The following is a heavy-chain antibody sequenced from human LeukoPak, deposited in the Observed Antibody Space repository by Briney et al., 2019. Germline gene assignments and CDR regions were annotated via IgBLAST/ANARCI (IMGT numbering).Heavy chain of an antibody. Sequence: GASLRLSCAASGFTFRNCAMSWVRQAPGKGLEWVSGISGTGHNTYYADSVKGRFTISRDNSKNTLYLQMNSLGAEDTAVYYCAKHVSGSLFYFDYWGQRTLVTVSS. J-gene: IGHJ4*02. CDR3: AKHVSGSLFYFDY. CDR2: ISGTGHNT. CDR1: GFTFRNCA. D-gene: IGHD3-10*01. V-gene: IGHV3-23*01.